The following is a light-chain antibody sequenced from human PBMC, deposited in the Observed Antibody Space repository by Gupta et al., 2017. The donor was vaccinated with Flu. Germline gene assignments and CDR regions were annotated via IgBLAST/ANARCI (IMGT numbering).Light chain of an antibody. V-gene: IGLV2-23*01. J-gene: IGLJ2*01. Sequence: QSALTQRPSVSGSPGQSITISCTGTSSDVGSYNLVSWYQQHPGKAPKLRIYEGSKRPSGVSNRCSGSKSGNTVSLTISGLQAEDEADYYCCSYAGSSTVVFGGGTKLTVL. CDR3: CSYAGSSTVV. CDR1: SSDVGSYNL. CDR2: EGS.